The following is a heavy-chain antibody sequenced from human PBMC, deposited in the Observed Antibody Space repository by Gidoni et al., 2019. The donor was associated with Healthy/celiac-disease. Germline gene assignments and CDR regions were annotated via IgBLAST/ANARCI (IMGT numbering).Heavy chain of an antibody. D-gene: IGHD5-18*01. Sequence: QLQLQESGPGLVKPSETLSLTCTVSGGYISSSSYYWGWIRQPPGKGLEWIGSIYYSGSTYYNPSLKSRVTISVDTSKNQFSLKLSSVTAADTAVYYCARDQAAQLWLLSAFDIWGQGTMVTVSS. V-gene: IGHV4-39*01. J-gene: IGHJ3*02. CDR1: GGYISSSSYY. CDR2: IYYSGST. CDR3: ARDQAAQLWLLSAFDI.